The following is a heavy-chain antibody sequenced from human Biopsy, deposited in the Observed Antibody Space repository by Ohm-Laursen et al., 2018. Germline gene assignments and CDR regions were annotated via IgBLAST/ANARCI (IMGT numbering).Heavy chain of an antibody. J-gene: IGHJ4*02. V-gene: IGHV3-48*03. D-gene: IGHD2-15*01. CDR3: ARAYPPPGRRLVVVAGDFDC. CDR2: IYGGGSPV. Sequence: SLRLSCAASGFAFNLYEMNWVRQAPGKGMEWISYIYGGGSPVPYADSVKGRFTISRDNAKNSLYLQMNSLRAEDTAVYYCARAYPPPGRRLVVVAGDFDCWGQGTRVTVSS. CDR1: GFAFNLYE.